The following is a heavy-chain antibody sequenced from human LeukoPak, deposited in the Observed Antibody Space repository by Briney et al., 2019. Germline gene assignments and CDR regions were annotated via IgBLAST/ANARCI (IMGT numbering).Heavy chain of an antibody. CDR3: ARHRQSVTDFDY. CDR1: GGSISSYY. J-gene: IGHJ4*02. V-gene: IGHV4-4*07. Sequence: SETLSLTCTVSGGSISSYYWSWIRQPAGKGLEWIGRIYTSGSTNYNPSLKSRVTMSVDTSKNQFSLKLTSVTAADTAGYYCARHRQSVTDFDYWGQGTLVTVSS. D-gene: IGHD4-17*01. CDR2: IYTSGST.